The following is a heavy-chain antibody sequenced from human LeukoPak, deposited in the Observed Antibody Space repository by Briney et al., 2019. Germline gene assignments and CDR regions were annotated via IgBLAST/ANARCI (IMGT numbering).Heavy chain of an antibody. J-gene: IGHJ4*02. CDR2: IYYSGST. D-gene: IGHD3-9*01. CDR3: ARANYDILTGYDY. Sequence: PSETLSLTCTVSGGSISSYYWSWIRQPPGKGLEWIGYIYYSGSTNYNPSLKSRVTISVDTSKNQFSLKLSSVTAADTAVYYCARANYDILTGYDYWGQGTLVTVSS. CDR1: GGSISSYY. V-gene: IGHV4-59*01.